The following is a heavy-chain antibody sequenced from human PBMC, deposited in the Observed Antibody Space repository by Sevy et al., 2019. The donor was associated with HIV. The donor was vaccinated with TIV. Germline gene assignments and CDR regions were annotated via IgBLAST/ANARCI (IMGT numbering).Heavy chain of an antibody. J-gene: IGHJ4*02. D-gene: IGHD3-10*01. CDR1: GFSLSTSRVG. V-gene: IGHV2-5*02. CDR3: ANIYYYGSEADYNFDY. Sequence: SGPTLVKPTQTLTLTCTFSGFSLSTSRVGVGWIRQPPGKALEWLAMIYWDDDKRNSPYLKNRLTITKDTSKNQVVLTMGRTDPVDTATYYCANIYYYGSEADYNFDYWGQGTLVTVSS. CDR2: IYWDDDK.